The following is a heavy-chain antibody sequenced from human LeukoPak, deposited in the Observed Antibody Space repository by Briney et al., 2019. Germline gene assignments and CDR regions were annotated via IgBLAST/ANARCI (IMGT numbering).Heavy chain of an antibody. J-gene: IGHJ1*01. CDR2: IYYSGST. V-gene: IGHV4-59*08. Sequence: SETLSLTCTVSGGSISSYYWSWIRQPPGKGLEWIGYIYYSGSTNCNPSLKSRVAISVDTSKNQFSLKLSSVTAADTAVYYCARSGGSIAARLDGYFQHWGQGTLVTVSS. CDR1: GGSISSYY. D-gene: IGHD6-6*01. CDR3: ARSGGSIAARLDGYFQH.